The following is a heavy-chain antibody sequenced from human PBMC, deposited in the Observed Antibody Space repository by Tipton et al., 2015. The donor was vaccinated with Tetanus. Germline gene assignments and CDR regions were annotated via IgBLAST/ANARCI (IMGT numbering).Heavy chain of an antibody. J-gene: IGHJ4*02. V-gene: IGHV3-33*01. CDR1: GFIFSSYG. D-gene: IGHD2-15*01. CDR3: AREADCSGGSCFSGDFDN. Sequence: SGFIFSSYGIHWVRQAPGKGLEWVAVSWYDGTDKCYADSVKGRFTISRDNSKNTLYLQMNSLRAEDTAVYYCAREADCSGGSCFSGDFDNWGQGTQVTVSS. CDR2: SWYDGTDK.